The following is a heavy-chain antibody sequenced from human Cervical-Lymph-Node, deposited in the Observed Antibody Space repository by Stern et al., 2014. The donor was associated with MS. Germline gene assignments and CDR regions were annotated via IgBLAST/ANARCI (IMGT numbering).Heavy chain of an antibody. J-gene: IGHJ3*02. V-gene: IGHV5-51*03. CDR3: ARRIRDGYDWDAFNI. Sequence: QLVQSGAEARKPGESLKISCKGSVDSFSGYWIGWVRQRPGKGLEWMGIIYPGDSDTRYSPSFQGPGTMAAEKAIKPAYLQWSSLKASDTAIYYCARRIRDGYDWDAFNIWGQGTMVTVSS. CDR2: IYPGDSDT. D-gene: IGHD5-24*01. CDR1: VDSFSGYW.